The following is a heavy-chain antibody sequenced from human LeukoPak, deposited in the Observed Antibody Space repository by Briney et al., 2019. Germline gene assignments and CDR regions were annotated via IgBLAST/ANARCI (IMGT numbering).Heavy chain of an antibody. CDR2: ISSNGGST. CDR1: GFTFSSYA. V-gene: IGHV3-64*01. CDR3: ARDEGSGYYFMGGDY. Sequence: PGGSLRLSCAASGFTFSSYAMHWVRQAPGKGLEYVSAISSNGGSTYYANSVKGRFTISRDNSKNTLYLQTGSLRAEDMAVYYCARDEGSGYYFMGGDYWGQGTLVTVSS. J-gene: IGHJ4*02. D-gene: IGHD3-22*01.